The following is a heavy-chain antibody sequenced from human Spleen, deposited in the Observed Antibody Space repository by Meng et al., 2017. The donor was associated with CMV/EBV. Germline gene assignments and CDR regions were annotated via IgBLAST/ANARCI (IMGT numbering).Heavy chain of an antibody. J-gene: IGHJ6*02. V-gene: IGHV1-2*02. CDR3: AGGEVAAAYYYGMDV. CDR2: INPNSGGT. Sequence: ASVKVSCKASGYTLTAFYMHLVRQAPGQGLEWMGWINPNSGGTNYSQKFQGRGTMTRDTSSSTAYMELSRLRSDDTAVYYCAGGEVAAAYYYGMDVWGQGTTVTVSS. D-gene: IGHD6-19*01. CDR1: GYTLTAFY.